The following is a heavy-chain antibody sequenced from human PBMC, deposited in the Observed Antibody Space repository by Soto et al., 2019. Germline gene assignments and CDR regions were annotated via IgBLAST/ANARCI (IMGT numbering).Heavy chain of an antibody. CDR2: IRSKAYGGTT. CDR3: TRGSVDPTYYYDSSGYYLY. Sequence: GGSLRLSCTASGFTFGDYAMSWVRQAPGKGLEWVGFIRSKAYGGTTEYAASVKGRFTISRDDSKSIAYLQMNSLKTEDTAVYYCTRGSVDPTYYYDSSGYYLYWGQGTLVTVSS. CDR1: GFTFGDYA. D-gene: IGHD3-22*01. V-gene: IGHV3-49*04. J-gene: IGHJ4*02.